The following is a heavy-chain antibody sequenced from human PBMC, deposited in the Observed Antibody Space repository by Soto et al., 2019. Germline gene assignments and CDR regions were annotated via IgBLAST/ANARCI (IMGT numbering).Heavy chain of an antibody. V-gene: IGHV4-30-4*01. Sequence: SETLSLTCTVSGGSISSGDYYWSWIRQPPGKGLEWIGYIYYSGSTYYNPSLKSRVTISVDTSKNQFSLKLSSVTAADTAVYYFARGSYYYDSSGYYHYGGQGTRVTFSS. D-gene: IGHD3-22*01. J-gene: IGHJ4*02. CDR3: ARGSYYYDSSGYYHY. CDR1: GGSISSGDYY. CDR2: IYYSGST.